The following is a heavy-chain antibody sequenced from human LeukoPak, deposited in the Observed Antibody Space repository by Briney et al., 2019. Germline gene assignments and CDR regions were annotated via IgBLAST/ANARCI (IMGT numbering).Heavy chain of an antibody. Sequence: PGRSLRLSCAASGFTFSNYGMHWVRRAPGKGLEWVAVIWYDGSNGYYADSVKGRFTISRDNAKNSLYLQMNSLRAEDTAVYYCARRSGIYYFDYWGQGTLVTVSS. CDR2: IWYDGSNG. CDR1: GFTFSNYG. CDR3: ARRSGIYYFDY. V-gene: IGHV3-33*01. J-gene: IGHJ4*02. D-gene: IGHD6-19*01.